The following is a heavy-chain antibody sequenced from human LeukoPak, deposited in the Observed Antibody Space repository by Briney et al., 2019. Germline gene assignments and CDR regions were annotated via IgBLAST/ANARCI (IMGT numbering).Heavy chain of an antibody. D-gene: IGHD3-22*01. V-gene: IGHV4-34*01. J-gene: IGHJ4*02. CDR2: INHSGST. CDR1: GGSFSGYY. CDR3: ARVDSSGYYTFFDY. Sequence: SETLSLTCAVYGGSFSGYYWSWIRQPPGKGLEWIGEINHSGSTNYNPSLKSRVTISVDTSKNQLSLKLSSVTAADTAEYYCARVDSSGYYTFFDYWGQGTLVTVSS.